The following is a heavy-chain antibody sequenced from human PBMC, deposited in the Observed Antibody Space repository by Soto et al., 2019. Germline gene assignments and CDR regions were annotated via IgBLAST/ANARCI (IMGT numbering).Heavy chain of an antibody. Sequence: GGSLRLSCAASGFTFSSSGMSWVRQAPGKGLEWVSGITDSGGSTYYVDSVKGRFTISRDNSKNTLSLEMNSLRAEETAVYSCQNDSGWLHYYWGQGTLVTVSS. V-gene: IGHV3-23*01. CDR2: ITDSGGST. CDR1: GFTFSSSG. J-gene: IGHJ4*02. D-gene: IGHD5-12*01. CDR3: QNDSGWLHYY.